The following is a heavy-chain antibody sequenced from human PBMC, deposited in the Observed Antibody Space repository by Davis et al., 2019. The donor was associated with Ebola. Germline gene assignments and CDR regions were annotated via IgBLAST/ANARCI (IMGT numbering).Heavy chain of an antibody. CDR3: ARGLTYYYDSSGYYGRYYGMDV. Sequence: GSLRLSCAASGFTFSSYEMNWVRQAPGKGLEWIGEINHSGSTNYNPSLKSRVTISVDTSKNQFSLKLSSVTAADTAVYYCARGLTYYYDSSGYYGRYYGMDVWGQGTTVTVSS. CDR2: INHSGST. CDR1: GFTFSSYE. D-gene: IGHD3-22*01. J-gene: IGHJ6*02. V-gene: IGHV4-34*01.